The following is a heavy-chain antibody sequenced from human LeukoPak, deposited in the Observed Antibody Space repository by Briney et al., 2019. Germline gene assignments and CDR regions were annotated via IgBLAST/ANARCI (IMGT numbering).Heavy chain of an antibody. CDR2: IHYSGST. CDR3: ARLVWLGEAPGSWFDS. Sequence: SETLSLTCSVSGGSITSHFWSWIRQPPGKGLEWIGYIHYSGSTNYNPSLKSRVTISPDTSKNQLFLKLNSVTAADTAVYYCARLVWLGEAPGSWFDSWGQGTLVTVSS. D-gene: IGHD3-10*01. V-gene: IGHV4-59*11. J-gene: IGHJ5*01. CDR1: GGSITSHF.